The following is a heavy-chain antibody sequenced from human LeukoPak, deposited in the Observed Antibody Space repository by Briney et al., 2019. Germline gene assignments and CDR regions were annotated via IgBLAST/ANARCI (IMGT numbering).Heavy chain of an antibody. J-gene: IGHJ4*02. D-gene: IGHD4-23*01. V-gene: IGHV3-48*03. CDR3: ASLNSAPAY. Sequence: GGSLRLSCAASGFAFSSYEMNWIRQAPGKGLEWVSYISSSGSTIYYADSVKGRFTISRDNAKNSLYLQMNSLRAEDTAVYYCASLNSAPAYWGQGTLVTVSS. CDR2: ISSSGSTI. CDR1: GFAFSSYE.